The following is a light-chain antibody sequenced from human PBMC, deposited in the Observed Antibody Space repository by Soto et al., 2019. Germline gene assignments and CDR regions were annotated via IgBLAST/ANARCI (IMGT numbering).Light chain of an antibody. CDR2: EVS. CDR1: SGDIGNYDL. V-gene: IGLV2-14*02. J-gene: IGLJ1*01. CDR3: SSFASTHTYV. Sequence: QSVLTQPASVSGSPGQSITISCTGSSGDIGNYDLVSWYQQIPGRAPKLMIFEVSRRPSGVSERFSGSKSGNTASLTISGLQAEDEADYYCSSFASTHTYVFGTGTKLTVL.